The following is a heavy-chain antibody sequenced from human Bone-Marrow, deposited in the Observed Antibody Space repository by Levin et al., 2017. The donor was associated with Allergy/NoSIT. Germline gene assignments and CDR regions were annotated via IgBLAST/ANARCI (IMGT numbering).Heavy chain of an antibody. CDR1: GFTFSSYE. CDR2: ISSSGSTI. J-gene: IGHJ6*03. CDR3: ARGYCSGGSCYSGSYDDYMDV. D-gene: IGHD2-15*01. V-gene: IGHV3-48*03. Sequence: GGSLRLSCAASGFTFSSYEMNWVRQAPGKGLEWVSYISSSGSTIYYADSVKGRFTISRDNAKNSLYLQMNSLRAEDTAVYYCARGYCSGGSCYSGSYDDYMDVWGKGTTVTVSS.